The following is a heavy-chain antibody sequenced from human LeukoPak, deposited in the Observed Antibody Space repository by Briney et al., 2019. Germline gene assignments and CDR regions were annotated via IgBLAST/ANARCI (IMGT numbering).Heavy chain of an antibody. CDR3: ARVPYYYGMDV. CDR1: GGPISSYY. Sequence: SETLSLTCTAPGGPISSYYWSWIRQPPGKGLEWIGYIYYSGSTNYNPSLKSRVTISVDTSKNQFSLKLSSVTAADTAVYYCARVPYYYGMDVWGQGTTVTVSS. CDR2: IYYSGST. V-gene: IGHV4-59*01. J-gene: IGHJ6*02.